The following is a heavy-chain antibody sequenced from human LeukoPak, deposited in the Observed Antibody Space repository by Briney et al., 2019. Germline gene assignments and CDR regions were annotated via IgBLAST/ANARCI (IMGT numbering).Heavy chain of an antibody. V-gene: IGHV3-9*01. CDR1: GFTFDDYA. Sequence: PGGSLRLSCAASGFTFDDYAMHWVRQAPGKGLEWVSGISWNSGSIGYADPVKGRFTISRDNAKNSLYLQMNSLRAEDTALYYCAKVPAHDIWGQGTTVTVSS. J-gene: IGHJ6*02. CDR2: ISWNSGSI. D-gene: IGHD3-22*01. CDR3: AKVPAHDI.